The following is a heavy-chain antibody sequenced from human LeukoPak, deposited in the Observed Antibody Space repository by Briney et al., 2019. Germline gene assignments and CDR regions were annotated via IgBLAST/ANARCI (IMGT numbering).Heavy chain of an antibody. CDR2: IEKDAREK. CDR3: VRDGGTDWYDP. J-gene: IGHJ5*02. Sequence: PGGSLRLSCVASGFTISHYWMTWVRQAPGKGLEWVANIEKDAREKTYVDSVKGRFTISRDNAKNSIFLQINSLRVEDMAIYYCVRDGGTDWYDPWGQGTLVSVSS. D-gene: IGHD3-16*01. CDR1: GFTISHYW. V-gene: IGHV3-7*01.